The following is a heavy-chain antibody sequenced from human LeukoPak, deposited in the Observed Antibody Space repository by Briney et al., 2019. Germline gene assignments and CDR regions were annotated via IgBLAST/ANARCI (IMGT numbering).Heavy chain of an antibody. J-gene: IGHJ4*02. CDR3: ASFPMITFGGVIPAYFDY. Sequence: GGSLRPSCAASGFTFSSYEMNWVRQAPGKGLEWVSYISSSGSTIYYADSVKGRFTISRDNAKNSLYLQMNSLRAEDTAVYYCASFPMITFGGVIPAYFDYWGQGTLVTVSS. D-gene: IGHD3-16*01. CDR2: ISSSGSTI. CDR1: GFTFSSYE. V-gene: IGHV3-48*03.